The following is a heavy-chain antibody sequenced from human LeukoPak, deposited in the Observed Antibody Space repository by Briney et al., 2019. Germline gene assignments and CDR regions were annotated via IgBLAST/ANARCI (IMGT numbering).Heavy chain of an antibody. J-gene: IGHJ4*02. CDR2: IYPNSGAT. Sequence: ASVKVSCKASGYTFTGYYMHWVRQAPGPGLEWMGWIYPNSGATKYAQKFQGRVTMTGDTSISTAYMELSGLRSDDTAVYYCGTLLSNGPFDYWGQGSLVTVSS. CDR3: GTLLSNGPFDY. V-gene: IGHV1-2*02. CDR1: GYTFTGYY.